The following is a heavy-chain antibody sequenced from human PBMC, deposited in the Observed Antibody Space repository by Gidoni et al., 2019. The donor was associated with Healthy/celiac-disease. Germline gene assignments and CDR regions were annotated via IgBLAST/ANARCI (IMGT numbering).Heavy chain of an antibody. V-gene: IGHV3-7*03. D-gene: IGHD4-17*01. CDR1: GFTFSSYW. J-gene: IGHJ6*02. Sequence: EVQLVESGGGLVQPGGSLRLSCAASGFTFSSYWRSWVRQAPGKGLEWVANIKQDGSEKYYVDSVKGRFTISRDNAKNALYLQMNSLRAEDTAVYYCARDPTVTYGTYYYYGMDVWGQGTTVTVSS. CDR2: IKQDGSEK. CDR3: ARDPTVTYGTYYYYGMDV.